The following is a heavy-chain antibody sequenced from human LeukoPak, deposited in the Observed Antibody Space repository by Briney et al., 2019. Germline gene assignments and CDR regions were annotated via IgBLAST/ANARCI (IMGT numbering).Heavy chain of an antibody. CDR1: GGSISSTNYY. V-gene: IGHV4-39*07. Sequence: SETLSLTCTVSGGSISSTNYYWGWIRQPPGKGLEWIGSIYYSGNTYYSPSLKSRVTISVDTSKNQFSLKLRSVTAADTAVYYCARVMRDFGSGSYLAGHFDYWGQGTLVTVSS. D-gene: IGHD3-10*01. CDR2: IYYSGNT. CDR3: ARVMRDFGSGSYLAGHFDY. J-gene: IGHJ4*02.